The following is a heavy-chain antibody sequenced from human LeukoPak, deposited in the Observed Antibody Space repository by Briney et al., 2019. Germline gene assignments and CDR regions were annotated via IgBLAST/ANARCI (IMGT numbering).Heavy chain of an antibody. J-gene: IGHJ6*03. CDR1: GFTLSSYW. CDR3: ARPELGYNYYYMDV. CDR2: INSDGSST. V-gene: IGHV3-74*01. Sequence: GGSLRLSCAASGFTLSSYWMHWVRQAPGKGLVWVSRINSDGSSTSYADSVKGRFTISRDNAKKSLYLQMNSLRAEDTAVYYCARPELGYNYYYMDVWGKGTTVTISS. D-gene: IGHD3-10*01.